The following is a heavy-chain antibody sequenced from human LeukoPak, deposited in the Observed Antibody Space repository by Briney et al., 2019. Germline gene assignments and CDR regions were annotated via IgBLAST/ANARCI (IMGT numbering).Heavy chain of an antibody. CDR1: GYTFTSYY. J-gene: IGHJ4*02. CDR3: ARGRLGGAIGY. CDR2: INPSGGST. D-gene: IGHD2-2*02. V-gene: IGHV1-46*01. Sequence: GASVTVSCKASGYTFTSYYMHWVRQAPGQGLEWMGIINPSGGSTSYAQKFQGRVTMTRDMSTSTVYMELSSLRSEDTAVYYCARGRLGGAIGYWGQGTLVTVSS.